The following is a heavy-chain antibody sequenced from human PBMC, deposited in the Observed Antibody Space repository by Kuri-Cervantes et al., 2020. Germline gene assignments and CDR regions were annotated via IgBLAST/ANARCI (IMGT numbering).Heavy chain of an antibody. V-gene: IGHV3-7*05. CDR2: IKQDGSEK. CDR3: AKGFPLTSIVVVPAAPGDDAFDI. J-gene: IGHJ3*02. Sequence: GESLKISCAASGITFSSYWMSWVRQAPGKGLEWVANIKQDGSEKYYVDSVKGRFTISRDNSKNTLYLQMNSLRAEDTAVYYCAKGFPLTSIVVVPAAPGDDAFDIWGQGTMVTVSS. CDR1: GITFSSYW. D-gene: IGHD2-2*01.